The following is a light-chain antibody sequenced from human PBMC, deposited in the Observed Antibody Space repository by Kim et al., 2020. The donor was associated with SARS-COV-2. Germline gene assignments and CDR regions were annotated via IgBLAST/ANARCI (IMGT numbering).Light chain of an antibody. CDR2: SAS. Sequence: ASVGDRVTIPCRASQGIGDYLAWYQHKPGKVPKLLIYSASTLQSGVPSRFSGSGSATDFTLTISSLQAEDVATYYCQNYNSARRTFGQGTKVDIK. J-gene: IGKJ1*01. CDR1: QGIGDY. V-gene: IGKV1-27*01. CDR3: QNYNSARRT.